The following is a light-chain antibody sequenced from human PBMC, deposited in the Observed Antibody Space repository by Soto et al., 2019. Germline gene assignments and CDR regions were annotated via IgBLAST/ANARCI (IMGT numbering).Light chain of an antibody. Sequence: EIVLTQSPGTLSLSPGERVTLSCRASQSVNSSYLAWYQHKPGQAPRLLIYGVSTRATGIPDRFSGSGSGTAFTLTIARLEHGDFVVYYCQQYGNSPQTFGQGTKVDIK. CDR3: QQYGNSPQT. CDR2: GVS. V-gene: IGKV3-20*01. CDR1: QSVNSSY. J-gene: IGKJ1*01.